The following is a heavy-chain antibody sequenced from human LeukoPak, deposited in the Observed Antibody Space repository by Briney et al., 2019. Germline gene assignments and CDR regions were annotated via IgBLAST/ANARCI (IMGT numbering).Heavy chain of an antibody. CDR3: AKAALGRGFCSTTSCFLDF. CDR2: IRNDGSNK. V-gene: IGHV3-30*02. D-gene: IGHD2-2*01. Sequence: GGSLRLSCAASEFTFSTYGMHWVRQAPGKGLEWVAFIRNDGSNKYHGDSVKGRFTISRDNSKNTLYLQMNSLRVEDTAVYYCAKAALGRGFCSTTSCFLDFWGQGTLVTVSS. J-gene: IGHJ4*02. CDR1: EFTFSTYG.